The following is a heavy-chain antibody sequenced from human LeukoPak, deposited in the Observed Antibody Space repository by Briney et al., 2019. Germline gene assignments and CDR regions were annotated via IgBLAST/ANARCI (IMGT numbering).Heavy chain of an antibody. Sequence: PGGSLRLSCEASGFTFGRSAMTWVRQTPGKGLEWFSSISSSGNTYYADSVKGRFTISRDNSKNLVNMQMNSLRPEDTAIYYCVKGRMTEGGLDFWGQGSLVTVSS. CDR3: VKGRMTEGGLDF. D-gene: IGHD1-26*01. J-gene: IGHJ4*02. V-gene: IGHV3-23*01. CDR2: ISSSGNT. CDR1: GFTFGRSA.